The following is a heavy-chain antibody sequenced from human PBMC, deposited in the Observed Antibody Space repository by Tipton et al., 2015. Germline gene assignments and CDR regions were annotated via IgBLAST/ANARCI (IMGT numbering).Heavy chain of an antibody. Sequence: SLRLSCTGSGFTFDDYAMHWVRQAPGKGLAWVSAISGSGGSTFYADSVKGRFTISRDNSKNTLYLQMNSLRAEDTAVYYCAKDRGYSSGAYWGQGTLVTVSS. J-gene: IGHJ4*02. D-gene: IGHD6-19*01. CDR3: AKDRGYSSGAY. V-gene: IGHV3-23*01. CDR1: GFTFDDYA. CDR2: ISGSGGST.